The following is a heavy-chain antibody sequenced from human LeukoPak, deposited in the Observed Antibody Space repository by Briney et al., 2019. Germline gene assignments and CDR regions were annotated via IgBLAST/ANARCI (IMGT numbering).Heavy chain of an antibody. CDR1: GGSISSGSYY. Sequence: SETLSLTCTVSGGSISSGSYYWGWIRQPPGKGLEWVGNIYYSGTTYYNPSLESRLTISVDTSKNQFSLKLSSVTAADTAVYYCARAGNWNYADAYFDYWGQGTLVTVSS. D-gene: IGHD1-7*01. CDR2: IYYSGTT. V-gene: IGHV4-39*07. J-gene: IGHJ4*02. CDR3: ARAGNWNYADAYFDY.